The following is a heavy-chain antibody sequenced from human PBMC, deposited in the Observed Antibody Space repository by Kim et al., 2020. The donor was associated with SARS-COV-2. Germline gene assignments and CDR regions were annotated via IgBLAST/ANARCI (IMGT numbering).Heavy chain of an antibody. J-gene: IGHJ4*02. CDR2: INPSGGST. CDR1: GYTFTSYY. CDR3: ATDPAYCGGDCYGDY. Sequence: ASVKVSCKASGYTFTSYYMHWVRQAPGQGLEWMGIINPSGGSTSYAQKFQGRVTMTRDTSTSTVYMELSSLRSEDTAVYYCATDPAYCGGDCYGDYWGQGTLVTVSS. V-gene: IGHV1-46*01. D-gene: IGHD2-21*01.